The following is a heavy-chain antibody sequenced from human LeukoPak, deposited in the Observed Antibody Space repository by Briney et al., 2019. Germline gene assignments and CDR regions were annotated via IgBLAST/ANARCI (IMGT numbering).Heavy chain of an antibody. CDR3: AKEQSSGYYYFDY. Sequence: GGSLRLSCAASGFTFSSYSMNWVHQAPGKGLEWVSSISSSSSYIYYADSVKGRFTISRDNSKNTLYLQMNSLGAEDTAVYYCAKEQSSGYYYFDYWGQGTVVTVSS. CDR2: ISSSSSYI. V-gene: IGHV3-21*04. D-gene: IGHD3-22*01. CDR1: GFTFSSYS. J-gene: IGHJ4*02.